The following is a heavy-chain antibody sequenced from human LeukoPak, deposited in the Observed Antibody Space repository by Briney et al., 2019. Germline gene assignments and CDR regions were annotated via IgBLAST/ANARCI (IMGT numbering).Heavy chain of an antibody. J-gene: IGHJ3*02. CDR3: ARDESLGDLWSGYFDAFAI. D-gene: IGHD3-3*01. Sequence: GGSLRLSCVASGFTFSSSWMTWVRQAPGMGLERVANIKADGTGKYYVDSVKGRFTISRDNAKNSLYLQMNSLRAEDTAVYYCARDESLGDLWSGYFDAFAIWGQGTMVTVSS. CDR2: IKADGTGK. CDR1: GFTFSSSW. V-gene: IGHV3-7*01.